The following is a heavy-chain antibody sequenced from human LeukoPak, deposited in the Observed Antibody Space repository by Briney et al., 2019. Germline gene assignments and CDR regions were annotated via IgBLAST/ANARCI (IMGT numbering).Heavy chain of an antibody. V-gene: IGHV4-4*02. CDR1: GGSISSSNW. D-gene: IGHD3-10*01. CDR2: IYHSGST. J-gene: IGHJ6*03. CDR3: ARVVSGSPRNYYYMDV. Sequence: PSETLSLTCAVSGGSISSSNWWSWVRQPPGKGLEWTGEIYHSGSTNYNPSLKSRVTISVDKSKNQFSLKLSSVTAADTAVDYCARVVSGSPRNYYYMDVWGKGTTVTISS.